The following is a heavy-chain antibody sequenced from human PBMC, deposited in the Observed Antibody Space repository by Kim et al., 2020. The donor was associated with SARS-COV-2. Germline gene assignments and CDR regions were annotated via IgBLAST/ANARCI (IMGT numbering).Heavy chain of an antibody. CDR3: AKLSLRYGSYYPFDY. V-gene: IGHV3-30*18. Sequence: GGSLRLSCAASGFTFSSYGMHWVRQAPGKGLEWVAVISYDGSNKYYADSVKGRFTISRDNSKNTLYLQMNSLRAEDTAVYYCAKLSLRYGSYYPFDYWG. CDR2: ISYDGSNK. J-gene: IGHJ4*01. D-gene: IGHD1-26*01. CDR1: GFTFSSYG.